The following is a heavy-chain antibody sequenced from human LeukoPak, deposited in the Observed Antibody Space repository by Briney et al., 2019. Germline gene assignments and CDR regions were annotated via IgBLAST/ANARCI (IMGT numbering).Heavy chain of an antibody. D-gene: IGHD2-8*01. J-gene: IGHJ4*02. CDR3: AHRRVYCTNGVCSYYFDY. V-gene: IGHV2-5*02. Sequence: SGPTLVNPTQTLTLTCTFSGFSLSTSGVGVGWIRKPPGKALEWLALIYWDDDKRYSPSLKSRLTITKDTSKNQVVLTMTNMDPVDTATYYCAHRRVYCTNGVCSYYFDYWGQGTLVTVSS. CDR2: IYWDDDK. CDR1: GFSLSTSGVG.